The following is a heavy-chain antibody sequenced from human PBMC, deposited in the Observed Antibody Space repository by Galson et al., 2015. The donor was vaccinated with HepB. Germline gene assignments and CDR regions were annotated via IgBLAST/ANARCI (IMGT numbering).Heavy chain of an antibody. CDR3: AKVGSGRYYDG. V-gene: IGHV3-23*01. Sequence: SLRLSCAASGFTFSSYAMSWVRQAPGKGLEWVSFIRASGGDTHYADSVRDRFTISRDNSKNTLYLQMNSLRAEDTAVYYCAKVGSGRYYDGWGQGTPVTISS. CDR1: GFTFSSYA. D-gene: IGHD1-26*01. J-gene: IGHJ4*02. CDR2: IRASGGDT.